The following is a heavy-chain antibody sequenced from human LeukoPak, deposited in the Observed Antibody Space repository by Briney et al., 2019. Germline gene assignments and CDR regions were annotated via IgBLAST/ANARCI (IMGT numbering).Heavy chain of an antibody. Sequence: PSETLSLTCSVSGGSISSYYWSWIRQPPGKGLEWIGYIYYSGSTNYNPSLKSRVTISVDTSKNQFSLKLSSVTAADTAVYYCAREGRDGQNWYDYWGQGTLVTVSS. V-gene: IGHV4-59*01. D-gene: IGHD5-24*01. J-gene: IGHJ4*02. CDR2: IYYSGST. CDR3: AREGRDGQNWYDY. CDR1: GGSISSYY.